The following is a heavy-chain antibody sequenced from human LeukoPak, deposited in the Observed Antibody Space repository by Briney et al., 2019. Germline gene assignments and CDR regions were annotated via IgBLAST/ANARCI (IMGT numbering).Heavy chain of an antibody. V-gene: IGHV3-23*01. CDR3: ARDQMGIYSYGDYFDY. CDR1: GFPFSAYA. CDR2: ISASGDTT. Sequence: GGSPRLSCAASGFPFSAYAMSWVRQAPGKGLEWVSAISASGDTTYYADSVRGRFTISRDNAKNSLYLQMNSLRAEDTAVYYCARDQMGIYSYGDYFDYWGQGTLVTVSS. J-gene: IGHJ4*02. D-gene: IGHD5-18*01.